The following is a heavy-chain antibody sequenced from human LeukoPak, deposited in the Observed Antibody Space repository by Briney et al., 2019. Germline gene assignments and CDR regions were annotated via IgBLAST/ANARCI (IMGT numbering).Heavy chain of an antibody. CDR3: SRDTSPSIAAVGYDAFDI. J-gene: IGHJ3*02. D-gene: IGHD6-13*01. V-gene: IGHV3-7*01. CDR1: GFTFSSYW. Sequence: PGGSLRLSCAASGFTFSSYWMNWVRQAPGKGLEWVANIKQDGSEKYYMDSVKGRFTISRDNAKNSLYLQMNSLRAEDTALYYCSRDTSPSIAAVGYDAFDIWGQGTMVTVSS. CDR2: IKQDGSEK.